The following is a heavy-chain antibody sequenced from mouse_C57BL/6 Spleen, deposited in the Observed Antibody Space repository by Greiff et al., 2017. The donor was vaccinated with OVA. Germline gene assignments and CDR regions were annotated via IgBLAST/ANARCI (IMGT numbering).Heavy chain of an antibody. CDR1: GYTFTSYW. CDR3: AREAGYYRTWFAY. CDR2: INPSNGGT. J-gene: IGHJ3*01. D-gene: IGHD2-3*01. Sequence: QVQLQQSGTELVKPGASVKLSCKASGYTFTSYWMHWVKQRPGQGLEWIGNINPSNGGTNYNEKFKSKATLTVDKSSSTAYMQLSSLTSEDSAVYYCAREAGYYRTWFAYWGQGTLVTVSA. V-gene: IGHV1-53*01.